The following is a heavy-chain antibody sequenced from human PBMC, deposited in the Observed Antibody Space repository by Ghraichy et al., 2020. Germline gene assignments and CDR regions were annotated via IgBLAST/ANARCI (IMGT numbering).Heavy chain of an antibody. CDR1: GGSINSGDFH. Sequence: SETLSLTCTVSGGSINSGDFHWIWIRQPAGKGLECIGRIYTSGTTNYNPSLKSRVTISLDTSKNQFSLKLSSVTAADTAVYYCARLNVPFMAFDIWGQGTMVTVSS. V-gene: IGHV4-61*02. CDR3: ARLNVPFMAFDI. CDR2: IYTSGTT. J-gene: IGHJ3*02.